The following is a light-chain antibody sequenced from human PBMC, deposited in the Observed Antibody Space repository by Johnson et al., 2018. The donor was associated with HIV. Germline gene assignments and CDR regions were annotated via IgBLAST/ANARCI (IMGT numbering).Light chain of an antibody. CDR2: DNN. CDR1: SSNIGNNY. V-gene: IGLV1-51*01. CDR3: GTWDSSLSIYV. J-gene: IGLJ1*01. Sequence: QPVLIQPPSVSAAPGQKVTISCSGSSSNIGNNYVSWYQQLPVTAPKLVIYDNNKRPSGIPDRFSGSKSDTSATLGITGLQTGDEADYYCGTWDSSLSIYVFGIGTKVTVL.